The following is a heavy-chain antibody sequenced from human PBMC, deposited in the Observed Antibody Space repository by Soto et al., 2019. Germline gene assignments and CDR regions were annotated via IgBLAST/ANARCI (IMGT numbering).Heavy chain of an antibody. CDR2: ISPGSSSTI. CDR3: ARDPYDSSGEGGFDY. D-gene: IGHD3-22*01. Sequence: EVQLVESGGGLVQPGGSLRLSCAASGFTFSSYSMNWVRQAPGKGLEWVSYISPGSSSTIYYADSVKGRFTISRDNSKNTLYLQMNSLRAEDTAVYYCARDPYDSSGEGGFDYWGQGTLVTVSS. CDR1: GFTFSSYS. J-gene: IGHJ4*02. V-gene: IGHV3-48*01.